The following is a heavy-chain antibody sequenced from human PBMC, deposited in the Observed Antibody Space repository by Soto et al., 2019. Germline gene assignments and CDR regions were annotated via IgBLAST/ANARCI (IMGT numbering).Heavy chain of an antibody. V-gene: IGHV4-34*01. D-gene: IGHD2-15*01. CDR3: ARVSRRGIVVVVAAGGGPLYNWFDP. CDR2: INHSGGT. J-gene: IGHJ5*02. Sequence: TLSLTCAVYGGSFSGYYWSWIRQPPGKGLEWIGEINHSGGTNYNPSLKSRVTISVDTSKNQFSLKLSSVTAADTAVYYCARVSRRGIVVVVAAGGGPLYNWFDPWGQGTLVTVSS. CDR1: GGSFSGYY.